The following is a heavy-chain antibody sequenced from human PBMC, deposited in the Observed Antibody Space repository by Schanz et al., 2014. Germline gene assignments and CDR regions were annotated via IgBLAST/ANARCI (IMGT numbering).Heavy chain of an antibody. Sequence: QVQLVQSGAEVKKPGASVRLSCEASGYTFTSYDINWVRQAPGQGLEWMGWMNPNSGNTGYAQKFQGRVTMTRNTSITTAYLELSSLRSGDTAVYYCTKGRTFRRWGQGTLVTVSS. CDR2: MNPNSGNT. CDR1: GYTFTSYD. D-gene: IGHD3-16*01. J-gene: IGHJ4*02. CDR3: TKGRTFRR. V-gene: IGHV1-8*02.